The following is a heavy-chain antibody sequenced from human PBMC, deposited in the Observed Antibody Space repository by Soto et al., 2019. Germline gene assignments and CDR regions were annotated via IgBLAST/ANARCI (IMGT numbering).Heavy chain of an antibody. V-gene: IGHV4-34*01. Sequence: GSLRLSCAASGFTFSSYAMSWVRQAPGKGLEWIGEINHSGSTNYNPSLKSRVTISVDTSKNQFSLKLSSVTAADTAVYYCARGGGSGWYVDYWGQGTLVTVSS. CDR2: INHSGST. CDR1: GFTFSSYA. J-gene: IGHJ4*02. CDR3: ARGGGSGWYVDY. D-gene: IGHD6-19*01.